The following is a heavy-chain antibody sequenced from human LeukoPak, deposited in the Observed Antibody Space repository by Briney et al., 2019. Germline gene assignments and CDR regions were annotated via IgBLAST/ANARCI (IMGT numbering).Heavy chain of an antibody. D-gene: IGHD6-13*01. Sequence: GGSLRLSCAASGFTFSSYWMSWVRQAPGKGLEWVANIKQDGSEKHYVDSVKGRFTISRDNAKNSLYLQMNSLRAEDTAVYYCAARYSSSWYYFDYWGQGTLVTVSS. V-gene: IGHV3-7*01. CDR3: AARYSSSWYYFDY. CDR2: IKQDGSEK. J-gene: IGHJ4*02. CDR1: GFTFSSYW.